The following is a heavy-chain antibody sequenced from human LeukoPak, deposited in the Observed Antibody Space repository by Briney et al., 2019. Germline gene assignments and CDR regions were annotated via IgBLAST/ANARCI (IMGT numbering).Heavy chain of an antibody. Sequence: SETLSLTCTVSGGSISSGGYYCSWIRQHPGGGLEWIGYIYYSGSTYYNPSLKSRVTISVDTSKNQFSLKLSSVTAADTAVYYCARDVISEGGSDLFDYWGQGTLVTVSS. CDR3: ARDVISEGGSDLFDY. CDR2: IYYSGST. J-gene: IGHJ4*02. CDR1: GGSISSGGYY. D-gene: IGHD2-15*01. V-gene: IGHV4-31*03.